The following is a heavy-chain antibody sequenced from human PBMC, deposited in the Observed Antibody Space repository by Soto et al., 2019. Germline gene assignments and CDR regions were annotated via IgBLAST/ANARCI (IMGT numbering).Heavy chain of an antibody. D-gene: IGHD2-15*01. CDR1: GFRFSNYD. V-gene: IGHV3-23*01. J-gene: IGHJ4*02. CDR2: VSASGSIT. CDR3: AKGDCSGGRCYRGFDY. Sequence: EVQVLESGGGLVQPGGSLRLSCAASGFRFSNYDMSWVRQAPGKGLEWVSGVSASGSITSYADSAKGRFTISRDNAKNTMVLQMNSLRAEDTAVYFCAKGDCSGGRCYRGFDYWGQGTLVTVSA.